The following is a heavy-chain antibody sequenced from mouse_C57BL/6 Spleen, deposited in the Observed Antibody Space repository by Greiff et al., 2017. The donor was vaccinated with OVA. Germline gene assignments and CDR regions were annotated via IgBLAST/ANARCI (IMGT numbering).Heavy chain of an antibody. CDR3: VYYYGSRTGYFDV. V-gene: IGHV1-54*01. J-gene: IGHJ1*03. Sequence: QVQLQQSGAELVRPGTSVKVSCKASGYAFTNYLIEWVKQRPGQGLAWIGVINPGSGGTNYNEKFKGKATLTADKSSSTAYMQLSSLTSEDSAVYFGVYYYGSRTGYFDVWGTGTTVTVSS. CDR2: INPGSGGT. CDR1: GYAFTNYL. D-gene: IGHD1-1*01.